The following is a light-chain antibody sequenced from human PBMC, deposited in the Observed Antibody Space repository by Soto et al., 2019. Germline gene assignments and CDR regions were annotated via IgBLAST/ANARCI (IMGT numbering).Light chain of an antibody. V-gene: IGKV3-20*01. CDR3: QHYDSSPPWT. CDR2: GAS. Sequence: DIVLTQSPGTLSLSPGERATLSCRASQSVSSTSLAWYQQKPGQAPRLLIFGASNRATGIPDRFSGSGSGTDFTLTISSLEPDDFALYYCQHYDSSPPWTFGQWTKLEVK. J-gene: IGKJ1*01. CDR1: QSVSSTS.